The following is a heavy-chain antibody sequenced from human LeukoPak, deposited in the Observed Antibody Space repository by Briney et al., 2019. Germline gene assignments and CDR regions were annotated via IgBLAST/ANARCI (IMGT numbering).Heavy chain of an antibody. CDR3: ASARDGSGSYYNY. CDR2: IYTSGST. D-gene: IGHD3-10*01. CDR1: GGSISSRSYY. J-gene: IGHJ4*02. V-gene: IGHV4-61*02. Sequence: SETLSRTCTVSGGSISSRSYYWSWIRQPAGKGLEWIGRIYTSGSTNYNPSLKSRVTISVDTSKNQYSLKLSSVTAADTAVYYCASARDGSGSYYNYWGQGTLVTVSS.